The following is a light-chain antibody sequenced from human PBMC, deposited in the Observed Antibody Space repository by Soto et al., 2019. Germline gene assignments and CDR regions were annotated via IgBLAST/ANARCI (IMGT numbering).Light chain of an antibody. V-gene: IGLV1-44*01. CDR2: SNN. J-gene: IGLJ1*01. CDR1: SSNIGSNT. Sequence: QSVLTQPPSASGTPGQRVTISCSGSSSNIGSNTVNWYQQLPGTAPKLLIYSNNQRPSGVPDRFSGSKSGTSAALASSGLQSEDEADYYGAAWDDSLTGLWVFGTGTKRTVL. CDR3: AAWDDSLTGLWV.